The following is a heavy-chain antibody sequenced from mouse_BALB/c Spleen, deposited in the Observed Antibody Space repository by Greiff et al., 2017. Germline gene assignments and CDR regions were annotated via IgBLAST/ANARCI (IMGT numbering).Heavy chain of an antibody. Sequence: QVQLKESGAELMKPGASVKISCKATGYTFSSYWIEWVKQRPGHGLEWIGEILPGSGSTNYNEKFKGKATFTADTSSNTAYMQLSSLTSEDSAVYYCARGGLLRRGYARDYWGQGTSVTVSS. CDR1: GYTFSSYW. CDR2: ILPGSGST. J-gene: IGHJ4*01. CDR3: ARGGLLRRGYARDY. V-gene: IGHV1-9*01. D-gene: IGHD2-3*01.